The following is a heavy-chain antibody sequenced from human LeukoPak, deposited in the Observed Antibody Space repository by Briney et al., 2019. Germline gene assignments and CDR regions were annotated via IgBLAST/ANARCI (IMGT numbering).Heavy chain of an antibody. J-gene: IGHJ4*02. Sequence: EASVKVSSKASGYTFTSYGISWVRQAPGQGLEWMGWISPYNGNTNYAQKLQGRVTMTTDTSTSTAYMELRNLRSDETAVYYCARVMGVSSGYDFMDYWGQGTLLTVSS. V-gene: IGHV1-18*01. D-gene: IGHD5-12*01. CDR1: GYTFTSYG. CDR2: ISPYNGNT. CDR3: ARVMGVSSGYDFMDY.